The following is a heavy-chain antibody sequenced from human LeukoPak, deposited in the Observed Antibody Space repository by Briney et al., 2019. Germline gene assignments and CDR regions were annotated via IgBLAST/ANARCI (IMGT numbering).Heavy chain of an antibody. CDR2: IYPGDSDT. D-gene: IGHD2-21*02. CDR1: GYSFTSYW. J-gene: IGHJ4*02. V-gene: IGHV5-51*01. Sequence: GESLEISCKGSGYSFTSYWIGWVRQMPGKGLEWMGIIYPGDSDTRYSPSFQGQVTISADKSISTAYLQWSSLKASDTAMYYCARLDGCGGDCLYLDYWGQGTLVTVSS. CDR3: ARLDGCGGDCLYLDY.